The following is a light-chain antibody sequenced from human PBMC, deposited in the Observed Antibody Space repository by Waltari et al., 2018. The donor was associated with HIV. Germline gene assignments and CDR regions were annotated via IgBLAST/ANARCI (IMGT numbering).Light chain of an antibody. J-gene: IGLJ3*02. Sequence: QSALTQPPAASGSPGQSVTISCTGTSNDIGPYNYVSWYQQHPDRVPRLIIYEVNKRPAGVPDRFSGSKSGNTASLTVSGLQAEDEADYYCTSYAGSNNWVVFGGGTKLTVL. CDR1: SNDIGPYNY. CDR3: TSYAGSNNWVV. CDR2: EVN. V-gene: IGLV2-8*01.